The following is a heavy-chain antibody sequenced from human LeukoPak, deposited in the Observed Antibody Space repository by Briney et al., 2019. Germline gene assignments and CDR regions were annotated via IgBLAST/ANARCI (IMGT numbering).Heavy chain of an antibody. Sequence: TGGSLRLSCEASRFTFTTFWIHWVRQGPGMGLVWVSRLKYDGRTSNYADSVKGRFSISTDNAKDKVYLQMLSVRVEDTAVYYCARGALYQYYLDYWGWGQGTLVTVSS. CDR1: RFTFTTFW. V-gene: IGHV3-74*01. CDR2: LKYDGRTS. CDR3: ARGALYQYYLDYWG. J-gene: IGHJ4*02. D-gene: IGHD4-17*01.